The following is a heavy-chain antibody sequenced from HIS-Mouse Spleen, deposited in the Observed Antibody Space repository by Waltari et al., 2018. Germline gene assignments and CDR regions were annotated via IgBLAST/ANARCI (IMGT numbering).Heavy chain of an antibody. Sequence: QVQLVESGGGVVQPGRSLRLSCAASGFTFSSARMHWVRQDPGKGLEWVAVISYDGSNKYYADSVKGRFTISRDNSKNTLYLQMNSLRAEDTAVYYCAKASSGWLDYWGQGTLVTVSS. J-gene: IGHJ4*02. CDR1: GFTFSSAR. CDR2: ISYDGSNK. CDR3: AKASSGWLDY. D-gene: IGHD6-19*01. V-gene: IGHV3-30*18.